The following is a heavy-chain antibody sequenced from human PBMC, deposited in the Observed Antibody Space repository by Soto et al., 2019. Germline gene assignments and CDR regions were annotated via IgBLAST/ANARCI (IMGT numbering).Heavy chain of an antibody. CDR3: AKVYGYCSSTSCSRGKNYYYYMDV. V-gene: IGHV3-23*01. Sequence: GGSLRLSCAASGFTFSSYAMSWVRQAPGKGLEWVSAISGSGGSTYYADSVKGRFTISRDNSKNTLYLQMNSLRAEDTAVYYCAKVYGYCSSTSCSRGKNYYYYMDVWGKGTTVTVSS. J-gene: IGHJ6*03. CDR1: GFTFSSYA. CDR2: ISGSGGST. D-gene: IGHD2-2*01.